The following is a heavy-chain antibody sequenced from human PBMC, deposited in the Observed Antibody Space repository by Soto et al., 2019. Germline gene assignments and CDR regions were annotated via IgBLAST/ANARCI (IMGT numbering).Heavy chain of an antibody. Sequence: GGSLRLSCAASGFTFSSYAMHWVRQAPGKGLEWVAVISYDGSNKYYADSVKGRFTISRDNSKNTLYLQMNSLRAEDTAVYYSARARNYDSYYFDYWGQGTLVTVSS. CDR1: GFTFSSYA. CDR2: ISYDGSNK. D-gene: IGHD3-22*01. V-gene: IGHV3-30-3*01. J-gene: IGHJ4*02. CDR3: ARARNYDSYYFDY.